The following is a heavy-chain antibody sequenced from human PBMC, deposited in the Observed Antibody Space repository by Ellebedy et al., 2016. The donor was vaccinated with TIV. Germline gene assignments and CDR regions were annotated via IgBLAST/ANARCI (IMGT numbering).Heavy chain of an antibody. CDR2: VKSKTDGGTI. D-gene: IGHD1-26*01. J-gene: IGHJ4*02. CDR3: VSENSGSFSD. Sequence: GESLKISCAASGFTFSSYSMNWVRQTPGKGLEWVGLVKSKTDGGTIDYAAPVKGRFTISRDDSENTVYLQMNSLETEDSALYYCVSENSGSFSDWGQGTLVTVSS. V-gene: IGHV3-15*07. CDR1: GFTFSSYS.